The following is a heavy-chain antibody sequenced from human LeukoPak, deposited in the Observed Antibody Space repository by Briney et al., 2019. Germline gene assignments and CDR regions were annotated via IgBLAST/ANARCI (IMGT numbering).Heavy chain of an antibody. J-gene: IGHJ5*02. CDR3: ARAATYSSLRYNCFDP. V-gene: IGHV5-51*01. CDR2: IYPGDSDT. CDR1: GYSFTNYW. Sequence: GESLKISCKGSGYSFTNYWIGWVRQMPGKGLEWMGIIYPGDSDTRYSPSFQGQVTISADKSISASYLQWSSLKASDTAMYYCARAATYSSLRYNCFDPWGQGTLVTVSS. D-gene: IGHD6-25*01.